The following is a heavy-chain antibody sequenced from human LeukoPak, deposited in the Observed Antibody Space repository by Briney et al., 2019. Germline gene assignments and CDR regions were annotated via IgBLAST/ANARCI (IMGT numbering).Heavy chain of an antibody. CDR3: AKDSAISSSWYHGWFDP. Sequence: PGGSLRLSCAASGFTFSSYAMSWVRQAPGKGLEWVSAISGSGGSTYYADSVKGRFTISRDNSKNTLYLQMNSLRAEDTVVYYCAKDSAISSSWYHGWFDPWGQGTLVTVS. D-gene: IGHD6-13*01. J-gene: IGHJ5*02. CDR2: ISGSGGST. V-gene: IGHV3-23*01. CDR1: GFTFSSYA.